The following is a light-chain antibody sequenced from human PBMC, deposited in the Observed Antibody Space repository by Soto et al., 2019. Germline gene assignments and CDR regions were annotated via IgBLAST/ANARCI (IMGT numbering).Light chain of an antibody. CDR2: LSS. CDR1: RRLLHSNGYNY. V-gene: IGKV2-28*01. J-gene: IGKJ5*01. Sequence: DIVMTQSPRSLPVTPGEPASISCRSSRRLLHSNGYNYLDWYLQKPGQSPQLLIHLSSNRASGVPDRFSGSGSGTDFTLKISRMEAEDVGVYYCMQALQTPVTFGQGTRLEIK. CDR3: MQALQTPVT.